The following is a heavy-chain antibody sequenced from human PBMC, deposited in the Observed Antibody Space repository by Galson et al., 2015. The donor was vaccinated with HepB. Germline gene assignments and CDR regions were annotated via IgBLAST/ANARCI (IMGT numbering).Heavy chain of an antibody. CDR2: LYYTGTT. Sequence: SETLSLTCTVSGDSVSTSRYYWTWIRQPPVKGLEWIGYLYYTGTTSYNPSLESRVSISVDTPKNQFSLRLSSVTAADTAVYYCARVRSEHDDAFDLWGQGTVVTVSS. J-gene: IGHJ3*01. D-gene: IGHD1/OR15-1a*01. V-gene: IGHV4-61*01. CDR1: GDSVSTSRYY. CDR3: ARVRSEHDDAFDL.